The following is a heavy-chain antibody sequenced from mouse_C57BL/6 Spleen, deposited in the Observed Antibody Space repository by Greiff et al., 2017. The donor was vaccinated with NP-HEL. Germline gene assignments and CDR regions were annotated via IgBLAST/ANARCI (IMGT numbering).Heavy chain of an antibody. CDR1: GFSLTSYG. J-gene: IGHJ3*01. CDR3: ARKNDGLWFAY. Sequence: QVQLKESGPGLVQPSQSLSITCTVSGFSLTSYGVHWVRQSPGKGLEWLGVIWSGGSTDYNAAFISRLSISKDNSKSQVFFKMNSLQADDTAIYYCARKNDGLWFAYWGQGTLVTVSA. CDR2: IWSGGST. D-gene: IGHD2-3*01. V-gene: IGHV2-2*01.